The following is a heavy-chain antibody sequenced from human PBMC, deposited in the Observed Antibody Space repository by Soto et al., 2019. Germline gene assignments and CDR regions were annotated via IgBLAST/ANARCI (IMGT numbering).Heavy chain of an antibody. Sequence: SQTLPLPCTVSGGSLSSYAWRWFRQLPGKGLEWIGNIHYSGNTNYNPSLKSRVTISVDTSKNHFSLKLSSVTAPDTHVYYLGRLRWPDYGGIFANWAHGTPVT. CDR2: IHYSGNT. CDR3: GRLRWPDYGGIFAN. D-gene: IGHD4-17*01. V-gene: IGHV4-59*12. J-gene: IGHJ4*01. CDR1: GGSLSSYA.